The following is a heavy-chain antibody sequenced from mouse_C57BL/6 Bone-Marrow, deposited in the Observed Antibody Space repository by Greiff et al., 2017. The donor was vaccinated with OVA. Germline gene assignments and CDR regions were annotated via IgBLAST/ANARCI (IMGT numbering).Heavy chain of an antibody. D-gene: IGHD1-1*01. V-gene: IGHV5-12*01. J-gene: IGHJ3*01. CDR3: ARGRRGSTPAWFAY. Sequence: EVQRVESGGGLVQPGGSLKLSCAASGFTFSDYYMYWVRQTPEKRLEWVAYISNGGGSTYYPDTVKGRFTISRDNAKNTLYLQMSRLKSEDTAMYYCARGRRGSTPAWFAYWGQGTLVTVSA. CDR2: ISNGGGST. CDR1: GFTFSDYY.